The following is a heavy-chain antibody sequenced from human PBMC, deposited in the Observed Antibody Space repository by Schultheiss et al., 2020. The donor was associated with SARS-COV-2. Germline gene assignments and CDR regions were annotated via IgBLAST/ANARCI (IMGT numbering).Heavy chain of an antibody. CDR2: IRYDGNNK. Sequence: GGSLRLSCAASGFTFSNYGMHWVRQAPGKGLEWVAFIRYDGNNKYYADSMKGRFTISRDNSKNTLYLQMNSLRVEDTAVYYCARVPTYSNYVGHHDYWGQGTLVTVSS. J-gene: IGHJ4*02. D-gene: IGHD4-11*01. CDR1: GFTFSNYG. V-gene: IGHV3-30*02. CDR3: ARVPTYSNYVGHHDY.